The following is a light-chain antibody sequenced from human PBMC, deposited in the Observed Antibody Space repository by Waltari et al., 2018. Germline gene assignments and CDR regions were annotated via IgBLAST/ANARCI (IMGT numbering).Light chain of an antibody. Sequence: QAGLTQPPSVSKGLRQTATLTRTGSRNNVGNQGAAWLQQHHGHPPTSLSYRNSNRPSGISERFSASRSGNTASLTITGLQPEDEADYYCSAWDSSLTAWVFGGGTKLTVL. V-gene: IGLV10-54*04. CDR1: RNNVGNQG. J-gene: IGLJ3*02. CDR3: SAWDSSLTAWV. CDR2: RNS.